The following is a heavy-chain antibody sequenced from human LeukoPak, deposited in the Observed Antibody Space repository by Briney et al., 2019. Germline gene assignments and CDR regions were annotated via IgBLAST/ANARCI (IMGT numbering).Heavy chain of an antibody. V-gene: IGHV4-59*01. CDR3: ARADYSILDYYYYMDV. CDR1: GGSFNNYY. CDR2: IYYSGGT. J-gene: IGHJ6*03. Sequence: PSESLSLTCTVSGGSFNNYYWSWIRQPPGEGLEWIGYIYYSGGTNYNPSLKSRVTLSIDTSKNQFSLKMNSVTAADTAVYYCARADYSILDYYYYMDVWGKGTTVTVSS. D-gene: IGHD2-2*01.